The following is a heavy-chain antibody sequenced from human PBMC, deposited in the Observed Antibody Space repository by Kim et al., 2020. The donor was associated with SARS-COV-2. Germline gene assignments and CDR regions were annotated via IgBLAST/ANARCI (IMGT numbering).Heavy chain of an antibody. CDR3: ARTGEQLVRSWFDP. D-gene: IGHD6-6*01. J-gene: IGHJ5*02. Sequence: SETLSLTCAVYGGSFSGYYWSWIRQPPGKGLEWIGEINHSGSTNYNPSLKSRVTISVDTSKNQFSLKLSSVTAADTAVYYCARTGEQLVRSWFDPWGQGT. CDR2: INHSGST. V-gene: IGHV4-34*01. CDR1: GGSFSGYY.